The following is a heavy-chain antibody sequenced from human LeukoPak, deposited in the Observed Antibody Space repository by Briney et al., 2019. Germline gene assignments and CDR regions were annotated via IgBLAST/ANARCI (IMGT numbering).Heavy chain of an antibody. CDR3: ARGYSSGWCGGDY. CDR2: ISYDGSNK. CDR1: GFTFSSYA. Sequence: PGGSLRLSCAASGFTFSSYAMHWVSQAPGKGLEWVAVISYDGSNKYYADSVKGRFTISRDNSKNTLYLQMNSLRAEDTAVYYCARGYSSGWCGGDYWGQGTLVTVSS. V-gene: IGHV3-30*04. J-gene: IGHJ4*02. D-gene: IGHD6-19*01.